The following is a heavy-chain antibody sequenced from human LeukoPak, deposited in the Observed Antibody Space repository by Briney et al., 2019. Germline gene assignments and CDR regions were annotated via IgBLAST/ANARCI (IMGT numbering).Heavy chain of an antibody. J-gene: IGHJ5*02. D-gene: IGHD2-8*01. CDR1: GGTFSSYA. Sequence: SVKVSCEASGGTFSSYAISWVRQAPGQGLEWMGGIIPIFGTANYAQKFQGRVTITADESTSTAYMELSSLRSEDTAVYYCARGVIVLMVYGNWFDPWGQGTLVTVSS. V-gene: IGHV1-69*01. CDR2: IIPIFGTA. CDR3: ARGVIVLMVYGNWFDP.